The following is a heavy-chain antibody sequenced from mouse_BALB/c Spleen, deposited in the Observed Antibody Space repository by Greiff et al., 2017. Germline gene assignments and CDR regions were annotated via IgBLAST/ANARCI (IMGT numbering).Heavy chain of an antibody. D-gene: IGHD2-1*01. CDR2: IRLKSNNYAT. CDR1: GFTFSNYW. J-gene: IGHJ3*01. Sequence: EVKLEESGGGLVQPGGSMKLSCVASGFTFSNYWMNWVRQSPEKGLEWVAEIRLKSNNYATHYAESVKGRFTISRDDSKSSVYLQMNNLRAEDTGIYYCTPYYGNSYWGQGTLVTVSA. CDR3: TPYYGNSY. V-gene: IGHV6-6*02.